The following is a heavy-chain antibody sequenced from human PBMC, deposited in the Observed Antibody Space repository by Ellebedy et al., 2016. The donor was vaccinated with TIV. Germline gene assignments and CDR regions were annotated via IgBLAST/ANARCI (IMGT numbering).Heavy chain of an antibody. D-gene: IGHD3-22*01. Sequence: PSETLSLTCTVSGGSLSSYFWSWIRQPPGKGLEWIGYIDYSGNTNYNPSLQSRVTVSVDTSKNQFSLKLRSVTAADTAVYFCARHDPRYYESSGFYYGGWFDPWGQGTLVTVSS. CDR3: ARHDPRYYESSGFYYGGWFDP. CDR1: GGSLSSYF. J-gene: IGHJ5*02. V-gene: IGHV4-59*08. CDR2: IDYSGNT.